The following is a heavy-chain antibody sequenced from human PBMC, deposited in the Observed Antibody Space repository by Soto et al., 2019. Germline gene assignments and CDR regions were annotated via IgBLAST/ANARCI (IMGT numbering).Heavy chain of an antibody. J-gene: IGHJ4*02. Sequence: QITLKESGPTLVKPTQPLTLTCSFSGFSLNTSGVGVGWIRKAPGEALEWLGVIYWDDDQRYSPPLRSRLTTNKDTCKVQVGLTMTNINPVDAGTYYCERMSIYNGYDSWGQGTLVNGSS. V-gene: IGHV2-5*02. CDR1: GFSLNTSGVG. CDR2: IYWDDDQ. CDR3: ERMSIYNGYDS. D-gene: IGHD5-12*01.